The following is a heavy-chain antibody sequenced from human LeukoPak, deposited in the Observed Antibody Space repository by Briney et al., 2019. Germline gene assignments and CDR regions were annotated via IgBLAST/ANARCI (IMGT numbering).Heavy chain of an antibody. D-gene: IGHD3-10*01. CDR2: INTYTGNA. Sequence: GASVKVSCKASGYTFTSCGISWVRQAPGQGLEWMGWINTYTGNANYPEKFQGRVTMTTDTSTTTAYTELRSLRYDDTAVYYCARVPYGAGKYPYFDYWGQGSLVTVSS. CDR1: GYTFTSCG. J-gene: IGHJ4*02. V-gene: IGHV1-18*01. CDR3: ARVPYGAGKYPYFDY.